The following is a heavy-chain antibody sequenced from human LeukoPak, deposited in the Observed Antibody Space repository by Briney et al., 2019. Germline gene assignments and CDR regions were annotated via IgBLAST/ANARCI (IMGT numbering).Heavy chain of an antibody. J-gene: IGHJ4*02. CDR1: AGSISSGGYY. D-gene: IGHD3-22*01. V-gene: IGHV4-31*03. CDR2: IYYSGST. CDR3: AGGSYYYDRD. Sequence: PSETLSLTCTVSAGSISSGGYYWSWIRQHPGKGLEWIGYIYYSGSTYYNPSLKSRVTISVDTSKNQFSLKLSSVTAADTAVYYCAGGSYYYDRDWGQGTLVTVSS.